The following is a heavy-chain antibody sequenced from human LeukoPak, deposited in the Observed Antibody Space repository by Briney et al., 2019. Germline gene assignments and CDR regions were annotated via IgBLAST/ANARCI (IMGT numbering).Heavy chain of an antibody. Sequence: GGSLRLSCEASGLTFSSYGMSWVRQAPGKGLQWVSAITGDGTTTYYADSVKGRFTISRDNSRNMLYLQMSSLRAEDTAVYYCAKLQGYFDYWGQGTLVPVSS. CDR1: GLTFSSYG. CDR2: ITGDGTTT. J-gene: IGHJ4*02. CDR3: AKLQGYFDY. V-gene: IGHV3-23*01.